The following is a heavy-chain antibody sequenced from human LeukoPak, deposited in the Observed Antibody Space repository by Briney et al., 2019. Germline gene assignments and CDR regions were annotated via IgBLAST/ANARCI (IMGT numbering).Heavy chain of an antibody. CDR1: GFTLSNYA. CDR2: ISSSGGST. Sequence: PGGSLRLSCAASGFTLSNYAMSWVRQAPGKGLQWVSGISSSGGSTYQVDSVKGRFTISRDNSKNTLYLQMNSLRAEDTAVYYCAKGLRVGELLPSRYAFDIWGQGTMVTVSS. CDR3: AKGLRVGELLPSRYAFDI. D-gene: IGHD3-10*01. J-gene: IGHJ3*02. V-gene: IGHV3-23*01.